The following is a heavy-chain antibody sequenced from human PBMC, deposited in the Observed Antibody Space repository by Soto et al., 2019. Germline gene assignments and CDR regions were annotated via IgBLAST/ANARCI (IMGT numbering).Heavy chain of an antibody. CDR1: GFTFSDSY. CDR3: AREIWGSSSWWDY. J-gene: IGHJ4*02. D-gene: IGHD6-13*01. V-gene: IGHV3-11*05. Sequence: QVQLVESGGVLVKPGGSLRLSCAASGFTFSDSYMSWIRQAPGPGLEWVSYISSSGSHTNYEDSVKGRFTISRDNAKNSLYLQMNSLRAEDTAMYYCAREIWGSSSWWDYWGQGTLVTVSS. CDR2: ISSSGSHT.